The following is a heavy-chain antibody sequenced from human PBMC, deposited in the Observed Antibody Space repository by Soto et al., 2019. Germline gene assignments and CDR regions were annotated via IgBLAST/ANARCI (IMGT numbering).Heavy chain of an antibody. Sequence: QVQLVQSGAEVKKPGASVKVSCKASGYTFTNSDINWVRQAPGQGLEWMGWMNPDSGHAAYAQKLQGRVTLTTSTSTSTVYMEMRSLGSEDTGVYYCARRPHCSGGICYYGLDNWGQGTLVTVSS. CDR1: GYTFTNSD. J-gene: IGHJ4*02. V-gene: IGHV1-8*01. D-gene: IGHD2-15*01. CDR3: ARRPHCSGGICYYGLDN. CDR2: MNPDSGHA.